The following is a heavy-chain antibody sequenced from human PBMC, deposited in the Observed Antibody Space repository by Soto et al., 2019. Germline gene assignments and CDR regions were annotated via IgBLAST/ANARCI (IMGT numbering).Heavy chain of an antibody. D-gene: IGHD4-17*01. CDR3: TTDGGDYGDMGGYYGMDV. Sequence: GGSLRLSCAASGFTFSNAWMNWVRQAPGKGLEWVGRIKSKTDGGTTDYAAPVKGRFTISRDDSKNTLYLQMNSLKTEDTAVYYCTTDGGDYGDMGGYYGMDVWGQGTTVTVSS. CDR2: IKSKTDGGTT. V-gene: IGHV3-15*07. J-gene: IGHJ6*02. CDR1: GFTFSNAW.